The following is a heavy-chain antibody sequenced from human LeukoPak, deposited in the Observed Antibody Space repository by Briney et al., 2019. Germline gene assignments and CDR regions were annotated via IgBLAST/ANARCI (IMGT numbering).Heavy chain of an antibody. CDR1: GYTFTSYD. V-gene: IGHV1-8*03. CDR3: ARSIRWRAFGFDP. Sequence: ASVKVSCKASGYTFTSYDINWVRQATGQGLEWMGWMNPNSGNTGYAQKFQGRVTITRNTSISTAYMELSSLRSEDTAVYYCARSIRWRAFGFDPWGQGTLVTVSS. D-gene: IGHD3-16*01. J-gene: IGHJ5*02. CDR2: MNPNSGNT.